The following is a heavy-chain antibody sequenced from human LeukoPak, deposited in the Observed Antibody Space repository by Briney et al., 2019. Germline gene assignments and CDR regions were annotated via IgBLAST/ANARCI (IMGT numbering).Heavy chain of an antibody. Sequence: SETLSLTCTVSGGSISSGSNYWSWIRQPAGKGLEWIGRIYTSGSTYYNPSLKSRVTISVDTSKNQFSLKLSSVTAADTAVYYCARWEVTGYYFDYWGQGTLVTVSS. CDR1: GGSISSGSNY. V-gene: IGHV4-61*02. CDR2: IYTSGST. CDR3: ARWEVTGYYFDY. D-gene: IGHD1-26*01. J-gene: IGHJ4*02.